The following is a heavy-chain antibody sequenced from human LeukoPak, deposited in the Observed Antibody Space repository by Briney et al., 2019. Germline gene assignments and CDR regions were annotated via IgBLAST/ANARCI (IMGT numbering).Heavy chain of an antibody. Sequence: SGGSLRLSCAASGFTFSSYGMHWVRQAPGKGLEWVAVISYDGSNKYYADSVKGRFTISRDNSKNTLYLQMNSLRAEDTAVYYCAKDKPYSGSPPDFDYWGQGTLVTVSS. V-gene: IGHV3-30*18. CDR3: AKDKPYSGSPPDFDY. CDR1: GFTFSSYG. D-gene: IGHD1-26*01. J-gene: IGHJ4*02. CDR2: ISYDGSNK.